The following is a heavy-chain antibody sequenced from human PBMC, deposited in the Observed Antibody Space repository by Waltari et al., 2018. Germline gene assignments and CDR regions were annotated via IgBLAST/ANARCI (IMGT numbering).Heavy chain of an antibody. CDR2: INPNSGAT. V-gene: IGHV1-2*06. D-gene: IGHD2-2*01. CDR1: GYTFTNYY. Sequence: QVQLVQSGAEVRQPGASVKVSCKASGYTFTNYYINWVRQAPGQGLEWMGRINPNSGATNSAQKFQGRVTMTRDTSINTVYMELHSLTSGDTATYYCTKGRFGAVGSSTSCFDPWGQGTLVSVSS. CDR3: TKGRFGAVGSSTSCFDP. J-gene: IGHJ5*02.